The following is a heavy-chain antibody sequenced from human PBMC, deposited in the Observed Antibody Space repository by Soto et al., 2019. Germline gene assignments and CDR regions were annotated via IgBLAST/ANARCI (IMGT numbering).Heavy chain of an antibody. CDR3: ARDQNGSPHFDY. CDR1: GASSGSFY. J-gene: IGHJ4*02. CDR2: IFHSGST. V-gene: IGHV4-59*01. D-gene: IGHD1-26*01. Sequence: SETLSLTCTVSGASSGSFYWSWIRQPPGKGLEWIGYIFHSGSTNYNPSLKSRATISVDTSKNLFSLKLSSVTAADTAVYYCARDQNGSPHFDYWGQGTLVTVS.